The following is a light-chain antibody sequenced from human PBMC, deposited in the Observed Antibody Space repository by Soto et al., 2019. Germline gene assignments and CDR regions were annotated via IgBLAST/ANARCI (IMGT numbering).Light chain of an antibody. J-gene: IGKJ1*01. Sequence: EIVLTQSPATLSLSPGERATLSCRASQSVSSSYLAWYQQKPGQAPRLLIYGASSRATGIPDRFSGSGSGTDFTLTISSLEPEDFAVYYCQQYGSSPLTFGQGTKVEIK. CDR1: QSVSSSY. V-gene: IGKV3-20*01. CDR2: GAS. CDR3: QQYGSSPLT.